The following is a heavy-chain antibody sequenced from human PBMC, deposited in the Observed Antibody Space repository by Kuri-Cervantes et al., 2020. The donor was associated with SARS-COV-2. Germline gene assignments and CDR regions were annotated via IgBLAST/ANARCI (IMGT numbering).Heavy chain of an antibody. CDR2: IYPGDSDT. D-gene: IGHD3-16*01. CDR1: GYSFTSYW. Sequence: ETLSLTCKGSGYSFTSYWIGWVRQMPGKGLEWMGIIYPGDSDTRYSPSFQGQVTISADKSVSTAYLQWSSLKASDTAMYYCARLGGYYYYYMDVWGKGTTVTVSS. V-gene: IGHV5-51*01. CDR3: ARLGGYYYYYMDV. J-gene: IGHJ6*03.